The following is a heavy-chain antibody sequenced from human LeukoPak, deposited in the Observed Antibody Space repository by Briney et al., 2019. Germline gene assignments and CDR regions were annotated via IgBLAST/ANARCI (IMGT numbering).Heavy chain of an antibody. J-gene: IGHJ4*02. CDR2: ISSSSSYI. Sequence: GSLRLSCAASGFTFSSYSMNWVRQAPGKGLEWVSSISSSSSYIYYADSVKGRFTISRDNAKNSLYLQMNSLRAEDTAVYYCARVVYDSSGYYFNPPDYWGQGTLVTVSS. CDR1: GFTFSSYS. D-gene: IGHD3-22*01. V-gene: IGHV3-21*01. CDR3: ARVVYDSSGYYFNPPDY.